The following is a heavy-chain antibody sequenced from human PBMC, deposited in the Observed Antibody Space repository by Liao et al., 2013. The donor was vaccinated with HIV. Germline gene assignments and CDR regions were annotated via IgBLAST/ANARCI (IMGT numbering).Heavy chain of an antibody. CDR1: GGSFSGYY. CDR2: INHSGST. CDR3: ARDLDGDYDFWSGWDY. Sequence: QVQLQQWGAGLLKPSETLSLTCAVYGGSFSGYYWSWIRQPPGKGLEWIGEINHSGSTNYNPSLKSRVTISVDTSKNQFSLKLSSVTAADTAVYYCARDLDGDYDFWSGWDYWGQGTLVTVSS. J-gene: IGHJ4*02. V-gene: IGHV4-34*01. D-gene: IGHD3-3*01.